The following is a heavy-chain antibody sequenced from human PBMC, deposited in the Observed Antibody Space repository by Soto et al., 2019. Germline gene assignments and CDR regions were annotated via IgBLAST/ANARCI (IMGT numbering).Heavy chain of an antibody. Sequence: VPLVQSGAEVKKPGSSVKVSCKASAGTFSSYAISWVRQAPGQGIEWTGGIIPIFGTENYAQKFQGRVTVSADEYTGTAHMELSSLSSEDTAGYYGGISAYERNNHRLRYIPRVRSAGRVDYWGQETLGRVSS. V-gene: IGHV1-69*01. D-gene: IGHD1-1*01. CDR1: AGTFSSYA. J-gene: IGHJ4*02. CDR2: IIPIFGTE. CDR3: GISAYERNNHRLRYIPRVRSAGRVDY.